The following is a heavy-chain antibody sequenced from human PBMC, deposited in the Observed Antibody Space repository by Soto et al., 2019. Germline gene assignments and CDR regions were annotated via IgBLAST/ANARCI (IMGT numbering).Heavy chain of an antibody. CDR3: AKSDLRYYYDSSPAYYYGMDV. CDR2: ISYDGSNK. J-gene: IGHJ6*02. V-gene: IGHV3-30*18. CDR1: GFTFSSHG. D-gene: IGHD3-22*01. Sequence: PGGSLRLSCAASGFTFSSHGMHWVRQAPGKGLEWVAVISYDGSNKYYADSVKGRFTISRDNSKNTLYLQMNSLRAEDTAVYYCAKSDLRYYYDSSPAYYYGMDVWGQGTTVTVSS.